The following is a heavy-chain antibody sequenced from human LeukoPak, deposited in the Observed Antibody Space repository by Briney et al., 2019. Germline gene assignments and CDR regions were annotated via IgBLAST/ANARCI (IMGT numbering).Heavy chain of an antibody. V-gene: IGHV4-39*01. J-gene: IGHJ6*03. CDR2: IYYSGST. D-gene: IGHD6-6*01. CDR1: GGSISSSSYY. Sequence: SETLSLTCTVSGGSISSSSYYWGWIRQPPGKGLEWIGSIYYSGSTYYNPSLKSRVTISVDTSKNQFSLKLSSVTAADTAVYYCARREEGSSSPGYYYYYMDVWGKGTTVTVSS. CDR3: ARREEGSSSPGYYYYYMDV.